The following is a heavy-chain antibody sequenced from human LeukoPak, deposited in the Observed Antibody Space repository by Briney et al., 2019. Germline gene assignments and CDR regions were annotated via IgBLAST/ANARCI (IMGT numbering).Heavy chain of an antibody. Sequence: SETLSLTCAVSGYSISSGYYWGWIRQPPGKGLEWIGSIYHSGSTYYNPSLKSRVTISVDTSKNQFSLKLSSVTAADTAVYYCARDKYSYSFVYWGQGTLVTVSS. CDR3: ARDKYSYSFVY. D-gene: IGHD5-18*01. J-gene: IGHJ4*02. CDR2: IYHSGST. CDR1: GYSISSGYY. V-gene: IGHV4-38-2*02.